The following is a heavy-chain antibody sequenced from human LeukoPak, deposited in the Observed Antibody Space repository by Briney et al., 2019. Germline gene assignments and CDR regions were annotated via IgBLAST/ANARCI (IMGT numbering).Heavy chain of an antibody. CDR3: AKLPTEGKAGAGTEDSYYGRDA. CDR2: ISYDGSNK. CDR1: GFTFSSYG. Sequence: PGGSLRLSCAASGFTFSSYGMHWVRQAPGKGLEWVAVISYDGSNKYYADSVKGRFTISRDNSKNTLYLQMNSLRAEDTAVYYCAKLPTEGKAGAGTEDSYYGRDAGGQGTTVTVSS. J-gene: IGHJ6*02. V-gene: IGHV3-30*18. D-gene: IGHD6-19*01.